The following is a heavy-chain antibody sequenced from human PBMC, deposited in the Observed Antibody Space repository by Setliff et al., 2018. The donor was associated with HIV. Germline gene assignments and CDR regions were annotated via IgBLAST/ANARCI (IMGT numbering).Heavy chain of an antibody. CDR1: GFTFSNYA. D-gene: IGHD3-9*01. Sequence: GGSLRLSCAASGFTFSNYAMTWVRQAPGKGLEWVSGISGSGDTTNYADSVKGRFTISRDNSKDTLYLQMSSLRADDTAIYYCARAPGDILTAYFGGLDYWGQGALVTVSS. J-gene: IGHJ4*02. CDR3: ARAPGDILTAYFGGLDY. V-gene: IGHV3-23*01. CDR2: ISGSGDTT.